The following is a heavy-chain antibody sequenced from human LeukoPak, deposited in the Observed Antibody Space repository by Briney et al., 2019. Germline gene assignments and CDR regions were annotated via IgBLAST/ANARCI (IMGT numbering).Heavy chain of an antibody. D-gene: IGHD3-22*01. V-gene: IGHV1-69*13. J-gene: IGHJ4*02. CDR2: IIPIFGTA. CDR1: GGTFSSYA. CDR3: ARGGYYYDSSGYSHLPDY. Sequence: ASVKVSCKASGGTFSSYAISWVRQAPGQGLEWMGGIIPIFGTANYAQKFQGRVTITADESTSTAYMELSSLRSEDTAVYYCARGGYYYDSSGYSHLPDYWGQGTLVTVSS.